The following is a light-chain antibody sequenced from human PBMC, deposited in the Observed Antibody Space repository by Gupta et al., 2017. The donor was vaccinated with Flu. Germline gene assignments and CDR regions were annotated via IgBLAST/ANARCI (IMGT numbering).Light chain of an antibody. Sequence: SSVLTQSPSLPVAPGQTARVTCGGNDIGSKNVNWYRQKPGQAPVLLLWNDDHRPSGIPERFSGSNSWNTATLTISRVEVGDEADYYCQVGSSSDDDYVFGTGTKVTVL. CDR2: NDD. CDR3: QVGSSSDDDYV. V-gene: IGLV3-21*02. J-gene: IGLJ1*01. CDR1: DIGSKN.